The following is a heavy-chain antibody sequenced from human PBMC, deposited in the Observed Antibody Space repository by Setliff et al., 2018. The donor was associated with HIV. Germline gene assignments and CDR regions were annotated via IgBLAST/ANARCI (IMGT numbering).Heavy chain of an antibody. CDR3: ARQPYDSRSFGWFDP. V-gene: IGHV4-30-4*08. J-gene: IGHJ5*02. CDR1: GGSISSSTYY. CDR2: MSYTGIN. Sequence: SETLSLTCTVSGGSISSSTYYWNWFRQSPGKGLEWTGYMSYTGINNYNPSLKSLVTISLETSKMQFSLKLNSVSAADTAVYYCARQPYDSRSFGWFDPWGQGTLVTVSS. D-gene: IGHD3-10*01.